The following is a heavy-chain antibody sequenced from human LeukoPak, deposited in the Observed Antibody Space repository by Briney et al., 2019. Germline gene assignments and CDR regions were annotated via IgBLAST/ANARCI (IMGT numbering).Heavy chain of an antibody. CDR1: GYTFTSYG. D-gene: IGHD3-22*01. J-gene: IGHJ6*03. Sequence: ASVKVSCKASGYTFTSYGISWVRQAPGQGLEWMGWISAYNGNTNYAQKLQGRVTMTTDTSTSTAYMELRSLRSDDTAVYYCARLYDSSGYYYYYMDVWGKGTTVTISS. V-gene: IGHV1-18*01. CDR2: ISAYNGNT. CDR3: ARLYDSSGYYYYYMDV.